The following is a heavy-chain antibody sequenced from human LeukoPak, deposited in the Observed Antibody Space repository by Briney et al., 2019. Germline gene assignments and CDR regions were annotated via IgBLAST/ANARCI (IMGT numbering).Heavy chain of an antibody. CDR3: ARVTVATIPHYFDY. CDR2: ISWNSGSI. Sequence: PGRSLRLSCAAPGFTFDDYAMHWVRQAPGKGLEWVSGISWNSGSIGYADSVKGRFTISRDNAKNSLYLQMNSLRTEDTALYYCARVTVATIPHYFDYWGQGTLVTVSP. CDR1: GFTFDDYA. J-gene: IGHJ4*02. D-gene: IGHD5-12*01. V-gene: IGHV3-9*01.